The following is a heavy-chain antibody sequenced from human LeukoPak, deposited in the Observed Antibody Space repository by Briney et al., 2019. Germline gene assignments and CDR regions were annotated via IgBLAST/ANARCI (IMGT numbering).Heavy chain of an antibody. Sequence: GGSLRLSCAASGFIFSSYWMSWVRQAPGKGLEWVANIKQDGSEKYYVDSVKGRFTISRDNAKNSLYLQMNSLRAEDTAVYYCARDLVRAAANWGQGTLVTVSS. CDR1: GFIFSSYW. CDR2: IKQDGSEK. V-gene: IGHV3-7*01. D-gene: IGHD6-13*01. CDR3: ARDLVRAAAN. J-gene: IGHJ4*02.